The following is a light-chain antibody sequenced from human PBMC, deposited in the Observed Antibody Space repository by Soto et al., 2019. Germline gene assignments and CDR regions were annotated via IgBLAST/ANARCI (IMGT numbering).Light chain of an antibody. J-gene: IGKJ5*01. V-gene: IGKV3D-15*01. CDR1: QSVSRY. CDR3: QQYYSYPVT. CDR2: DAS. Sequence: PCTPYLSPGTRTPLSCRASQSVSRYLAWYQQKPGQAPRPRIYDASNRATGIPARFSGSGSGTDFTLTISCRQSEDFATYYCQQYYSYPVTVGQGPGL.